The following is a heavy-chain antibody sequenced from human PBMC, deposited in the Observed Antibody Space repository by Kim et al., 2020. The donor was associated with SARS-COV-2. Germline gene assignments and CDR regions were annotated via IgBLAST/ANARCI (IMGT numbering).Heavy chain of an antibody. CDR2: ISSSSSYI. D-gene: IGHD3-10*01. CDR3: ASWFGVLLSPSYYYYYGMDV. J-gene: IGHJ6*02. CDR1: GFTFSSYS. V-gene: IGHV3-21*01. Sequence: GGSLRLSCAASGFTFSSYSMNWVRQAPGKGLEWVSSISSSSSYIYYADSVKGRFTISRDNAKNSLYLQMNSLRAEDTAVYYCASWFGVLLSPSYYYYYGMDVWGQGTTVTVSS.